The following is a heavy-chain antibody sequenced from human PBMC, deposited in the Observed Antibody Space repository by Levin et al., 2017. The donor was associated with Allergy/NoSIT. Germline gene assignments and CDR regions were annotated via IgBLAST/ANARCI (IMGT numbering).Heavy chain of an antibody. CDR3: TRRKKWEPADVFDI. CDR1: GDSFSSYY. J-gene: IGHJ3*02. V-gene: IGHV4-4*07. CDR2: IYPSGST. D-gene: IGHD1-26*01. Sequence: GSLRLSCTVSGDSFSSYYWSWIRQPAGKGLEWIGRIYPSGSTNFNPSLKSRVTMSVDTSKNHFSLKLSSVTAADTAVYFCTRRKKWEPADVFDIWGQGTMVIVSS.